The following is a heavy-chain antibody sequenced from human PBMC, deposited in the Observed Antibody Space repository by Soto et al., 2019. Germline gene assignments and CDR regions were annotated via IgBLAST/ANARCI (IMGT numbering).Heavy chain of an antibody. J-gene: IGHJ6*02. CDR3: ARQGFGPLHGLVDV. CDR1: GGSISSYY. Sequence: QVQLQESGPGLVKPSETMSLSCTVSGGSISSYYWSWFRQSPGKRMEWIGYVHHSWGSSYNPSLQSRVAISLDMSKSQCSLKVTSVTATDTAVYYCARQGFGPLHGLVDVWGQGTTVTVSS. D-gene: IGHD3-10*01. V-gene: IGHV4-59*08. CDR2: VHHSWGS.